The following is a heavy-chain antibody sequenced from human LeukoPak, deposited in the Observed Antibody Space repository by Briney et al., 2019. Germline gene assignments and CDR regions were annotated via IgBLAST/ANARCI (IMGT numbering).Heavy chain of an antibody. V-gene: IGHV3-23*01. Sequence: GGSLRLSCEASRFRFSSYGMHWVRQAPGKGLEWVSAISGSGGSTYYADSVKGRFTISRDNSKNTLYLQMNSLRAEDTAVYYCAKDGYFLYGMDVWGQGTTVTVSS. CDR3: AKDGYFLYGMDV. J-gene: IGHJ6*02. CDR1: RFRFSSYG. CDR2: ISGSGGST. D-gene: IGHD6-13*01.